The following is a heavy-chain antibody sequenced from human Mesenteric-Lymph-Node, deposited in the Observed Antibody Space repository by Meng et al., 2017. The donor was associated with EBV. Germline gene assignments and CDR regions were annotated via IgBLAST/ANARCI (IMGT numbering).Heavy chain of an antibody. CDR3: AKDPVMMAAAYYFDY. Sequence: EVQLLEXXGGWVHPGXSLSLSXAASGFSFSSYAMYWVRQAPGKGLEWVSGISPSAINTYYAESVKGRFTVSRDNSRNTLYLQMSSLRAEDTALYFCAKDPVMMAAAYYFDYWGQGTLVTVSS. CDR1: GFSFSSYA. D-gene: IGHD3-16*01. CDR2: ISPSAINT. V-gene: IGHV3-23*01. J-gene: IGHJ4*02.